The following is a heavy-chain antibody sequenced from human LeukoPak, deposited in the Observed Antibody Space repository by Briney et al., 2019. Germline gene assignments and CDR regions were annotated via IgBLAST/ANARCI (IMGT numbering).Heavy chain of an antibody. CDR2: IRSKSYRGTT. D-gene: IGHD5-24*01. Sequence: GSLRLSCTASGFTFGDYAMSWFRQVPGKGLEWVGFIRSKSYRGTTEYAASVKGRFTISRDDSKSIAYLQMNSLKTDDTAVYCGRDRLNAARGSVYYFDYWGQGTLVTVSS. CDR3: RDRLNAARGSVYYFDY. V-gene: IGHV3-49*03. CDR1: GFTFGDYA. J-gene: IGHJ4*02.